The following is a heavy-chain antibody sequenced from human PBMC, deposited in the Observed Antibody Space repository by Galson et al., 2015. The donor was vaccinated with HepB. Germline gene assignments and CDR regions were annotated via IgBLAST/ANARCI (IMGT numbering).Heavy chain of an antibody. V-gene: IGHV4-61*01. Sequence: ETLSLTCSVSGGSISNDNVYWSWIRQSPGKGLEWVGFIYYSGRTNYNPSLKSRVSISVDTSKNQFSLNLASVTAADTAVYRCARYFETWSRGTLVTVST. CDR3: ARYFET. CDR2: IYYSGRT. CDR1: GGSISNDNVY. J-gene: IGHJ2*01.